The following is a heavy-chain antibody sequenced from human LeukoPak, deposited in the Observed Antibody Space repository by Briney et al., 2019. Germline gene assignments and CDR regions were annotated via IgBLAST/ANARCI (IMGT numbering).Heavy chain of an antibody. D-gene: IGHD3-22*01. CDR3: ARADSSGYYNWFDP. Sequence: GGSLRLSCAASGFTFSSYSMNWVRQAPGKGLEWVSSISSSSSYIYYADSVKGRFTISRDNAKNSLYPQMNSLRAEDTAVYYCARADSSGYYNWFDPWGQGTLVTVSS. J-gene: IGHJ5*02. CDR2: ISSSSSYI. CDR1: GFTFSSYS. V-gene: IGHV3-21*01.